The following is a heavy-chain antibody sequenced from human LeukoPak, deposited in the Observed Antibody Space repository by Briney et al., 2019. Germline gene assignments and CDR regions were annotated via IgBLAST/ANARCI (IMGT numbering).Heavy chain of an antibody. D-gene: IGHD3-10*01. Sequence: SETLSLTCTVSDGSISSYYWSWIRQPPGKGLEWIGHIYDSGSTNYNPSLKSRVTISVDTSKNQFSLKLSSVTAADTAVYYCAVEFLGYGSGSYFDYWGQGTLVTVSS. CDR1: DGSISSYY. J-gene: IGHJ4*02. V-gene: IGHV4-59*08. CDR2: IYDSGST. CDR3: AVEFLGYGSGSYFDY.